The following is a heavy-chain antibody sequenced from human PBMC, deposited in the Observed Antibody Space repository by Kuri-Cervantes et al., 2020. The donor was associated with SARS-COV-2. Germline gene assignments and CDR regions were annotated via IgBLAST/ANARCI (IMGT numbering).Heavy chain of an antibody. J-gene: IGHJ4*02. CDR3: ARYPALGAVAGTDY. CDR2: IHYRETT. Sequence: SETLSLTCTVPGGSISGSGYYWAWIRQPPGKGLEWIGHIHYRETTYYNPSLKSRVTISVDTSKNQFSLKLSSVTAADTAVYYCARYPALGAVAGTDYWGQGTLVTVSS. V-gene: IGHV4-39*01. CDR1: GGSISGSGYY. D-gene: IGHD6-19*01.